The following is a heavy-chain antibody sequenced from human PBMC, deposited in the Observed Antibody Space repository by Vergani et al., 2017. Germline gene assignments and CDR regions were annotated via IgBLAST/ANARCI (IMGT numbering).Heavy chain of an antibody. CDR2: ISSSSSYI. D-gene: IGHD2-2*01. Sequence: EVQLVESGGGLVKPGGSLRLSCAASGFTFSSYSMNWVRQAPGKGLEWASSISSSSSYIYYADSVKGRFTISRDNAKNSLYLQMNSLRAEDTAVYYCARKVVPAAARYWYFDLWGRGTLVTVSS. CDR3: ARKVVPAAARYWYFDL. V-gene: IGHV3-21*01. J-gene: IGHJ2*01. CDR1: GFTFSSYS.